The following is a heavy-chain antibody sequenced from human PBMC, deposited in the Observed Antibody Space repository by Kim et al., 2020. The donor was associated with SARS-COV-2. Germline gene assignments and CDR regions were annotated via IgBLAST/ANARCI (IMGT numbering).Heavy chain of an antibody. CDR1: GFTFSNYA. D-gene: IGHD5-12*01. CDR3: AKDGTSHGYNSFDY. CDR2: ISGSGDRI. V-gene: IGHV3-23*01. J-gene: IGHJ4*02. Sequence: GESLRLSCAASGFTFSNYAMSWVRQAPGKGLEWVSAISGSGDRIYYADSVKGRFTISRDNSKNTLYLQMNSLRAEHTAVYYCAKDGTSHGYNSFDYWGQGTLVTVSS.